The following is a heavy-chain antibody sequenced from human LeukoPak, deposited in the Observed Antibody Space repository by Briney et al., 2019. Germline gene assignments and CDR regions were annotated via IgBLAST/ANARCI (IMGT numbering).Heavy chain of an antibody. Sequence: SETLSLTCTVSGGSINSYYWSWIRQPPGKGLEWIGSIYYSGSTNYNPSLKSRVTISVDTSKNQFSLKLSSVTAADTAVYYCAKVPQYSSPYYFDYWGQGTLVTVSS. J-gene: IGHJ4*02. D-gene: IGHD6-6*01. CDR3: AKVPQYSSPYYFDY. V-gene: IGHV4-59*12. CDR1: GGSINSYY. CDR2: IYYSGST.